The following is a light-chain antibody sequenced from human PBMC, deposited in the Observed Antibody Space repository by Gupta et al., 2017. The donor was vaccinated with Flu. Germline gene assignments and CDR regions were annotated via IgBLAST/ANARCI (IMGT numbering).Light chain of an antibody. V-gene: IGKV2-28*01. CDR2: LGS. CDR3: MQDQRTRT. J-gene: IGKJ4*01. Sequence: DIVMTQSPLSLPVTPGEPASISCRSSQSLLHSNGYNYLDWYLQKPGQSPQLLIYLGSNRASGVPDRFSGSGSGTDFTLKSSRVEAEDVGVYYCMQDQRTRTFGGGTKVEIK. CDR1: QSLLHSNGYNY.